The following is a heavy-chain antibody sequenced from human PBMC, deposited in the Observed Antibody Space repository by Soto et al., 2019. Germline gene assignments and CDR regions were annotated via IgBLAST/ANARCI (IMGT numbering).Heavy chain of an antibody. V-gene: IGHV3-72*01. CDR2: TRNKANSYTT. Sequence: QSGGSLRLSCAASGFTFSDHYMDWVRQAPGKGLEWVGRTRNKANSYTTEYAASVKGRFTISRDDSKNSLYLQMNSLKTEDTAVYYCAREAASSVWKVIDYWGQGTVVTVSS. CDR3: AREAASSVWKVIDY. CDR1: GFTFSDHY. J-gene: IGHJ4*02. D-gene: IGHD1-1*01.